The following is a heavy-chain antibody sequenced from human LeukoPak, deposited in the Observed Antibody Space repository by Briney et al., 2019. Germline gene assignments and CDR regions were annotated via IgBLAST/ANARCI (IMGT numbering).Heavy chain of an antibody. CDR3: AKTPYSSDWYGYWIGP. CDR1: GFTIGNFA. V-gene: IGHV3-23*01. D-gene: IGHD6-13*01. CDR2: IRGSGGAT. J-gene: IGHJ5*02. Sequence: ESLSLTCAASGFTIGNFALCWVRLAPGTGLESVPCIRGSGGATYYVDSVKGRFTISRDNSKNTLYLQMNSLRAEDTAVYYCAKTPYSSDWYGYWIGPWGQGTLVTVSS.